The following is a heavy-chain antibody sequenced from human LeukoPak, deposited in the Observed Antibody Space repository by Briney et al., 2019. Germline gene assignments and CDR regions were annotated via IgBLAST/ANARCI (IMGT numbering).Heavy chain of an antibody. Sequence: GGSLRLSCVGSGLTFSGFEMNWVRQAPGKGLEWVSYIRGDGTIKTYADSVKGRFTISRDNAKNSLYLQMNSLRAEDTGIYYCARRLRDWGQGTLVTVSS. D-gene: IGHD5-24*01. CDR3: ARRLRD. J-gene: IGHJ1*01. V-gene: IGHV3-48*03. CDR1: GLTFSGFE. CDR2: IRGDGTIK.